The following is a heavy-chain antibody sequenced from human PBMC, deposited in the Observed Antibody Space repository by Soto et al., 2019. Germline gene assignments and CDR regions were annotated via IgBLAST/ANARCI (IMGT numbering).Heavy chain of an antibody. D-gene: IGHD1-1*01. Sequence: PGGSLRLSCAASGFTFKSYGMHWVRQAPGKGLEWVAVISYDGNNKYYADSVKGRFTISRDIPKNTLYLQSNSLRAEDTAVYYCAKEGLYKTLDYWGQGTLVTVSS. CDR1: GFTFKSYG. V-gene: IGHV3-30*18. J-gene: IGHJ4*02. CDR2: ISYDGNNK. CDR3: AKEGLYKTLDY.